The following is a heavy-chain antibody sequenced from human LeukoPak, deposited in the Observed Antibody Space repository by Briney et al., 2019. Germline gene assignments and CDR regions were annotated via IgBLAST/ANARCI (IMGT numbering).Heavy chain of an antibody. CDR1: GYTFTSDY. V-gene: IGHV1-46*01. CDR3: ARGASVVTPIDY. D-gene: IGHD4-23*01. J-gene: IGHJ4*02. CDR2: VNPSGGSR. Sequence: ASVKVSCKASGYTFTSDYMHWVRQAPGQGLEWMGIVNPSGGSRSYAQKFQGRVTMTRDTSTSTVYMELSSLRSEDTAVYYCARGASVVTPIDYWGQGTLVTVSS.